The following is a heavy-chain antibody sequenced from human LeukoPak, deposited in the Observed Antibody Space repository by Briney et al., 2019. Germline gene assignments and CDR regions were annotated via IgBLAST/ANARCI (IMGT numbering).Heavy chain of an antibody. V-gene: IGHV4-34*01. CDR2: INHSGST. J-gene: IGHJ4*02. D-gene: IGHD3-22*01. Sequence: SETLSLTCAVYGGPFSGYYWSWIRQPPGKGLEWIGEINHSGSTNYNPSLKSRVTISVDTSKSQFSLKLSSVPAADTAVYYCAREDITMIVVVDFDYWGQGTLVTVSS. CDR1: GGPFSGYY. CDR3: AREDITMIVVVDFDY.